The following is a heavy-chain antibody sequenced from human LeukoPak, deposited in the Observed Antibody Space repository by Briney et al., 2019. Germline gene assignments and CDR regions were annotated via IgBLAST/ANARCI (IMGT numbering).Heavy chain of an antibody. V-gene: IGHV4-39*01. J-gene: IGHJ3*02. CDR1: GDSITSSAFY. CDR3: AKHGPQIPLGGFVPIPPFDI. CDR2: IFHGGNT. Sequence: SETLSLTCTVSGDSITSSAFYWGWIRQAPGKGLEWIGNIFHGGNTHYNPSLKSRVSISVDRSKNQVSLNLSSVTAADTALYYCAKHGPQIPLGGFVPIPPFDIWGQGTMVTVSS. D-gene: IGHD3-16*01.